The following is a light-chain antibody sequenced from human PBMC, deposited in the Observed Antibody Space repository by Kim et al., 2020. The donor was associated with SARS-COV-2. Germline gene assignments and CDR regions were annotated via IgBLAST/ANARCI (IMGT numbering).Light chain of an antibody. J-gene: IGKJ4*01. CDR3: QQYDDLPLT. CDR2: DAS. Sequence: SASLGDEVPITCQASQDNSNYLNWYQPKPGKAPKLLIHDASNLETGVPSRFSGSGSGTDFTLTINILQPEDIATYYCQQYDDLPLTFGGGTKLEI. V-gene: IGKV1-33*01. CDR1: QDNSNY.